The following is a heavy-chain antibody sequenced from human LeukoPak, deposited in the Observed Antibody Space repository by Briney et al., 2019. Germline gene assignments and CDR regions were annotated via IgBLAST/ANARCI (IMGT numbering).Heavy chain of an antibody. D-gene: IGHD1-14*01. CDR1: GYTFTSYG. Sequence: GASVKVSCKASGYTFTSYGFSWVRQAPGQGLEWMGWISAYNGNTNYAQKFQGRVTMTTDTSTSTVYMELRSLRSDDTAVYYCASAREPVECDYWGQETLVTVSS. CDR3: ASAREPVECDY. J-gene: IGHJ4*02. V-gene: IGHV1-18*01. CDR2: ISAYNGNT.